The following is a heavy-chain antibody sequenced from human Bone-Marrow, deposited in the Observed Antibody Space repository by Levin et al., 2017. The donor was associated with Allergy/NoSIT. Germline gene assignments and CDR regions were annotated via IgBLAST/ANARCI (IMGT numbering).Heavy chain of an antibody. J-gene: IGHJ4*02. V-gene: IGHV3-48*03. CDR3: ARLQANYYDSSGYYIDY. CDR1: GFTFSSYE. Sequence: PGGSLRLSCAASGFTFSSYEMNWVRQAPGKGLEWVSYISSSGSTIYYADSVKGRFTISRDNAKNSLYLQMNSLRAEDTAVYYCARLQANYYDSSGYYIDYWGQGTLVTVSS. CDR2: ISSSGSTI. D-gene: IGHD3-22*01.